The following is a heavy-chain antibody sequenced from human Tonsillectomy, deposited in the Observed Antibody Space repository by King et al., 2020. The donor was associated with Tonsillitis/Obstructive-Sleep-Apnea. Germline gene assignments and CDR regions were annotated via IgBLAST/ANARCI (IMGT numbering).Heavy chain of an antibody. V-gene: IGHV2-5*02. D-gene: IGHD3-16*01. CDR3: AHLMGVWGTYFDY. CDR2: IYCDDDK. CDR1: GFSLSTSGVS. Sequence: ITLKESGPTLVKPTQTLTLTCTFSGFSLSTSGVSVGWIRQPPGKALEWLALIYCDDDKRYSPSLKNRLTITKHTSKNQVVLTMTIMDPVDTATYYCAHLMGVWGTYFDYWGQGTLVTVSS. J-gene: IGHJ4*02.